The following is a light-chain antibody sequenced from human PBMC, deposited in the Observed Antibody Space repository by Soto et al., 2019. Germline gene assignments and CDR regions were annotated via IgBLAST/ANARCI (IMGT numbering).Light chain of an antibody. J-gene: IGKJ1*01. CDR2: YMS. V-gene: IGKV3-11*01. CDR3: HQRQSWPRT. Sequence: IVLTQSPATLSLSPGETATLSCRASQYVGSRLAWYQHKPGQAPRLLIYYMSKRATGIPARFSGSGSGTDFTLTISSLAPDDFAIYYCHQRQSWPRTFGQGTKVAIK. CDR1: QYVGSR.